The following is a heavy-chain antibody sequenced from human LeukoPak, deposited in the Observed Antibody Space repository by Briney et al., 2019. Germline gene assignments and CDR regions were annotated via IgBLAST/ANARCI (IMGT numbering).Heavy chain of an antibody. V-gene: IGHV4-59*01. CDR2: IYYSGST. CDR3: ARFGPYCSGGSCLGWFDP. D-gene: IGHD2-15*01. CDR1: GGSISSYY. J-gene: IGHJ5*02. Sequence: SETLSLTCTVSGGSISSYYWSWIRQPPGKGLEWIGYIYYSGSTNYNPSLKSRVTISVDTSKNQFSLKLSSVTAADTAVYYCARFGPYCSGGSCLGWFDPWGQGTLVTVSS.